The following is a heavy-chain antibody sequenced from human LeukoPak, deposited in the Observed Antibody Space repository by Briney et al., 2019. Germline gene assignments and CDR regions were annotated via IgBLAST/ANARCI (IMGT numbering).Heavy chain of an antibody. CDR2: INHSGST. D-gene: IGHD4-11*01. CDR3: ARGRGDDYSRGGCFDY. J-gene: IGHJ4*02. V-gene: IGHV4-34*01. Sequence: PSETLSLTCAVYGGSFSGYYWSWIRQPPGKGLEWIGEINHSGSTNYNPSLKSRVTISVDTSKNQFSLKLSSVTAADTAVYYCARGRGDDYSRGGCFDYWGQGTLVTVSS. CDR1: GGSFSGYY.